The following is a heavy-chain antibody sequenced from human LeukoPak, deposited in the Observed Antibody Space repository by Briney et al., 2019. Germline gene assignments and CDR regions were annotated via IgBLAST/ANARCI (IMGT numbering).Heavy chain of an antibody. D-gene: IGHD6-19*01. CDR1: GFAFSSYG. CDR2: IRYDGSNK. Sequence: GGSLRLSCAASGFAFSSYGMHWVRQAPGKGLEWVAFIRYDGSNKYYADSVKGRFTISRDNSKNTLYLQMNSLRAEDTAVYYCAKDGSSGWRVFDYWGQGTLVTVSS. V-gene: IGHV3-30*02. CDR3: AKDGSSGWRVFDY. J-gene: IGHJ4*02.